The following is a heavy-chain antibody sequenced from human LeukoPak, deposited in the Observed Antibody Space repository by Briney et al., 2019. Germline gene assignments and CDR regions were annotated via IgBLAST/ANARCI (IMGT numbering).Heavy chain of an antibody. D-gene: IGHD3-22*01. CDR2: INTNSGKP. CDR1: GYTFTRYA. V-gene: IGHV7-4-1*02. CDR3: ARYYYDSSGNANYLDY. Sequence: VASVNVSCKASGYTFTRYAMNWVRQAPGQGLEWMGWINTNSGKPTYAQGFTGRFVFSLDTSVSTAYLRISSLKAGDTAVYYCARYYYDSSGNANYLDYWGQGTLVTVSS. J-gene: IGHJ4*02.